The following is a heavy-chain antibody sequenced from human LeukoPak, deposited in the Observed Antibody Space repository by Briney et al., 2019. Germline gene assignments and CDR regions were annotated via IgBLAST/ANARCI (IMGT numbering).Heavy chain of an antibody. Sequence: GASVKVSCKASGYTFTSYAMNWVRQAPGQGLEWMGRIIPILGIANYAQKFQGRVTITADKSTSTAYMELSSLRSEDTAVYYCAIPYPPGAFDTWGQGTMVTVSS. J-gene: IGHJ3*02. D-gene: IGHD2-21*01. CDR3: AIPYPPGAFDT. CDR1: GYTFTSYA. CDR2: IIPILGIA. V-gene: IGHV1-69*04.